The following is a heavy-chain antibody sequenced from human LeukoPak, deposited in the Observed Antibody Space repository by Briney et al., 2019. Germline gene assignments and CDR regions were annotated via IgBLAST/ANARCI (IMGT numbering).Heavy chain of an antibody. J-gene: IGHJ4*02. CDR1: GYSISSGYY. CDR2: IYHSGST. V-gene: IGHV4-38-2*02. Sequence: SETLSLTCTVSGYSISSGYYWGWIRQPPGKGLEWIGSIYHSGSTYYNPSLKTRATISLDTSKHEFSLEMNSVTAADTSIYYCTSGYFVHTFDFWGQGTLVTVSS. D-gene: IGHD2-2*03. CDR3: TSGYFVHTFDF.